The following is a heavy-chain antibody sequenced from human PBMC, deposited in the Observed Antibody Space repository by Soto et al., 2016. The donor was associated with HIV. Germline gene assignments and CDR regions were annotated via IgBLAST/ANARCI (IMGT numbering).Heavy chain of an antibody. CDR1: GGTFNSYS. D-gene: IGHD5-12*01. CDR2: IIPIFGTA. J-gene: IGHJ5*02. CDR3: ARMPRFSQPTSWFDP. Sequence: QVQLVQSGAEVKKPGSSVKVSCKASGGTFNSYSFSWVRXAPGQGLEWMGGIIPIFGTANYAQKFQGRVTITADESTSTAYMELSSLRSEDTAVHYCARMPRFSQPTSWFDPWGQGTLVTVSS. V-gene: IGHV1-69*13.